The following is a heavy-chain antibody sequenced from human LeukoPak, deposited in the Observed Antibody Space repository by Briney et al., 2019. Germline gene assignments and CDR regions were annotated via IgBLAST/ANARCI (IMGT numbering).Heavy chain of an antibody. J-gene: IGHJ4*02. D-gene: IGHD2-15*01. CDR2: ISGSGGST. CDR3: AKQESWSNFDS. CDR1: GFTFSSYA. Sequence: GGSLRLSCAASGFTFSSYAMSWVRQAPGTGLEWVSAISGSGGSTFSADSVKGRFTISRDNSKNTLYLQMNSLRADDTAVYYCAKQESWSNFDSWGQGTLVTVSS. V-gene: IGHV3-23*01.